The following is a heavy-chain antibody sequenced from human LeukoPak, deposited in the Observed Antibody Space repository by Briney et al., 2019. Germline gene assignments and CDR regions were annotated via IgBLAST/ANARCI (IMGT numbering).Heavy chain of an antibody. CDR1: GGSISTTDFD. J-gene: IGHJ4*02. V-gene: IGHV4-39*01. CDR2: ISSSGKS. Sequence: SETLSLTCAVSGGSISTTDFDWAWIRQPPGQGLEWIATISSSGKSYYNPYRMSRVTISVDTSKNQFSLDVTSVTAADTGLFYCARFKGGTGFDYWGRGILVIVS. CDR3: ARFKGGTGFDY. D-gene: IGHD1-26*01.